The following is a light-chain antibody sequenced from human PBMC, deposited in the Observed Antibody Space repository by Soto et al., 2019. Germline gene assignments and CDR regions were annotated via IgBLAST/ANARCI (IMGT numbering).Light chain of an antibody. CDR3: TSYTSSSTYV. V-gene: IGLV2-14*01. J-gene: IGLJ1*01. Sequence: QSVLTQPASVSGSPGQSIAISCTGTSSDVGGYKYVSWYQQHPGKAPKLMIYDVSNRPSGVSDRFSGSKSGNTASLTISVLQAEDEADYYCTSYTSSSTYVFGTGTKVTVL. CDR2: DVS. CDR1: SSDVGGYKY.